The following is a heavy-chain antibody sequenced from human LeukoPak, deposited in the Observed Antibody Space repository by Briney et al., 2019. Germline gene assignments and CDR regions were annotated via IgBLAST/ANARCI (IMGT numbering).Heavy chain of an antibody. J-gene: IGHJ5*02. CDR1: GGTFSSYA. V-gene: IGHV1-69*06. CDR3: ARRVTMVRGARYNWFDP. CDR2: IIPIFGTA. D-gene: IGHD3-10*01. Sequence: ASVKVSCKASGGTFSSYAISWVRQAPGQGLEWMGGIIPIFGTANYAQKFQGRVTITADKSTSTAYMELSSLRSEDTAVYYCARRVTMVRGARYNWFDPWGQGTLVTVSS.